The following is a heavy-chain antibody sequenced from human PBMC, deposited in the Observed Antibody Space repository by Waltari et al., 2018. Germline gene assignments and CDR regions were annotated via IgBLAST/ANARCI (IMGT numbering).Heavy chain of an antibody. J-gene: IGHJ4*02. CDR3: ARDSSILDY. CDR2: ISSSSNYI. D-gene: IGHD3-3*02. Sequence: EVQLVESGGGLVKPGGSLRLSCAASGFTFSSHSMNWVRQAPGKGLELVSSISSSSNYIYYADSVKGRFTISRDNAKNSLYLQMNSLRADDTAVYYCARDSSILDYWSQGTLVTVSS. V-gene: IGHV3-21*01. CDR1: GFTFSSHS.